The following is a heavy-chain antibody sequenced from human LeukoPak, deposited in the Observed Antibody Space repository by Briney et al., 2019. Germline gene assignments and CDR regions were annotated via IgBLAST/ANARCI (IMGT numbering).Heavy chain of an antibody. CDR2: IYYSGST. CDR1: GFTFSSYA. CDR3: ASFLVSNAFDI. Sequence: GSLRLSCAASGFTFSSYAMSWVRQAPGKGLEWIGYIYYSGSTNYTNYNPSLKSRVTISVDTSKNQFSLKLSSLTAADTAVYYCASFLVSNAFDIWGQGTMVTVSS. J-gene: IGHJ3*02. D-gene: IGHD5/OR15-5a*01. V-gene: IGHV4-59*01.